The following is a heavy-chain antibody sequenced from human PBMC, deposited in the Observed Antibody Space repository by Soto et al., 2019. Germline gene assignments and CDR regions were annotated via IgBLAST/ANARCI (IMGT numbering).Heavy chain of an antibody. CDR3: ARERGYSYGYDAFDI. CDR2: IYSGGST. Sequence: PSETLSLTCTVSGGSISSYYWSWVRQAPGKGLEWVSVIYSGGSTYYADSVKGRFTISRDNSKNTLYLQMNSLRAEDTAVYYCARERGYSYGYDAFDIWGQGTMVTVSS. D-gene: IGHD5-18*01. V-gene: IGHV3-53*01. CDR1: GGSISSYY. J-gene: IGHJ3*02.